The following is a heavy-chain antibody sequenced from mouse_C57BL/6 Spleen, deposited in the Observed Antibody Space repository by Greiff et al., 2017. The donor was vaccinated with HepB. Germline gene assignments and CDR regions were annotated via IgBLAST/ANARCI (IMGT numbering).Heavy chain of an antibody. D-gene: IGHD1-1*01. Sequence: VQLQESGPELAKPGASVKISCKASGYAFSSSWMNWVNQRPGKGLEWIGWINPGDGDTNYNGKFKDKATLTAAKSSSTAYMQLSSLTSEDSAVYCCAREDYYDGGYGAYWGQGTLVTVSS. J-gene: IGHJ3*01. CDR1: GYAFSSSW. CDR3: AREDYYDGGYGAY. V-gene: IGHV1-82*01. CDR2: INPGDGDT.